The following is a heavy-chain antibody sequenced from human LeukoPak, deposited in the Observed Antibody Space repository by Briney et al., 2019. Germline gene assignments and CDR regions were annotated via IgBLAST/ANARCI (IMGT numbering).Heavy chain of an antibody. J-gene: IGHJ4*02. V-gene: IGHV1-69*05. Sequence: ASVKVSCKASGGTFSSYAISWVRQAPGQGLEWMGGIIPIFGTANYAQKFQGRVTITTDESTSTAYMELSSLRSEDTAVYYCARHSSPDVEMATIKSPLFDYWGQGTLVTVSS. CDR2: IIPIFGTA. CDR3: ARHSSPDVEMATIKSPLFDY. CDR1: GGTFSSYA. D-gene: IGHD5-24*01.